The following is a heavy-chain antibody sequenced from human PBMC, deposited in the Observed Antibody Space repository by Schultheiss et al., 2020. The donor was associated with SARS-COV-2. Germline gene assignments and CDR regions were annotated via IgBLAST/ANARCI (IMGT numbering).Heavy chain of an antibody. D-gene: IGHD6-13*01. CDR2: ISYDGSNK. CDR3: ARYISSWDNTRMSYTRYDY. Sequence: GGSLRLSCAASGFTFSSYAMHWVRQAPGKGLEWVAVISYDGSNKYYADSVKGRFTISRDNSKNTLYLQMNSLRAEDTAVYYCARYISSWDNTRMSYTRYDYWGQGTLVTVSS. CDR1: GFTFSSYA. J-gene: IGHJ4*02. V-gene: IGHV3-30*01.